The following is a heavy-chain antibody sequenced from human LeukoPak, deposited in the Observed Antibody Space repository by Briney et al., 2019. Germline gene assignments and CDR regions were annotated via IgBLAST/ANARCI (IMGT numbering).Heavy chain of an antibody. D-gene: IGHD3-3*01. J-gene: IGHJ3*02. V-gene: IGHV4-30-2*01. Sequence: SETLSLTCTVSGGSISSGGYSWSWIRQPPGKGLEWIGYIYHSGSTYYNPSLKSRVTISVDRSKNQFSLKLSSVTAADTAVYYCARSEDDAFDIWGQGTMVTVSS. CDR2: IYHSGST. CDR1: GGSISSGGYS. CDR3: ARSEDDAFDI.